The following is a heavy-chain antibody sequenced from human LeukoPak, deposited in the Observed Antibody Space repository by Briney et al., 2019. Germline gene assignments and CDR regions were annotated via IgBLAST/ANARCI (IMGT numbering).Heavy chain of an antibody. CDR2: ISGSGGST. D-gene: IGHD3-22*01. CDR3: AKDLGDYDETYGMDV. J-gene: IGHJ6*02. Sequence: GGSLRLSCAASGFTFSSYAMSWVRQAPGKGLEWVSAISGSGGSTYYADSVKGRFTISRDNSKNTLYLQMNSLRAEDTAVYYCAKDLGDYDETYGMDVWGQGTTVTVPS. CDR1: GFTFSSYA. V-gene: IGHV3-23*01.